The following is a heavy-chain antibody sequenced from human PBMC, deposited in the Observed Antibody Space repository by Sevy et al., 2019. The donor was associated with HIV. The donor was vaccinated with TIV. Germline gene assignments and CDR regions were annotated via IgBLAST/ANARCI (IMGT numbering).Heavy chain of an antibody. CDR3: ARESYIFYDILTGYYKRYWFDP. Sequence: SETLSLTCTVSGGSISSYYWSWIRQPAGKGLEWIGRIYTSGSTNYNPSLKSRVTMSVDTSENQFSLKLSSVTAADTAVYYCARESYIFYDILTGYYKRYWFDPWGQGTLVTVSS. D-gene: IGHD3-9*01. CDR2: IYTSGST. V-gene: IGHV4-4*07. J-gene: IGHJ5*02. CDR1: GGSISSYY.